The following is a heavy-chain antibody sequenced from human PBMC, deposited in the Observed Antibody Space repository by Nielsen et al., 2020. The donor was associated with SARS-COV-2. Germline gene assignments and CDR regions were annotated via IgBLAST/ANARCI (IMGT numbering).Heavy chain of an antibody. CDR2: IFSNDEK. CDR3: ARSDVDIVATIPRMYYYYGMDV. J-gene: IGHJ6*02. V-gene: IGHV2-26*01. D-gene: IGHD5-12*01. Sequence: WIRQPPGKALKWLAHIFSNDEKSYSTSLKSRLTISKDTSKSQVVLTMTNMDPVDTATYYCARSDVDIVATIPRMYYYYGMDVWGQGTTVTVSS.